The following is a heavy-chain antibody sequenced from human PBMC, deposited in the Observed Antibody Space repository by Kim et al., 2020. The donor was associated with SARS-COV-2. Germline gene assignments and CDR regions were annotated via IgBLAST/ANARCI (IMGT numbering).Heavy chain of an antibody. D-gene: IGHD3-9*01. J-gene: IGHJ4*02. Sequence: GGSLRLSCAASGFTFSSYGMHWVRQAPGKGLEWVAVIWYDGSNKYYADSVKGRFTISRDNSKNTLYLQMNSLRAEDTAVYYCARDTSYYDILTGYPPFDYWGQGTLVTVSS. CDR3: ARDTSYYDILTGYPPFDY. CDR1: GFTFSSYG. V-gene: IGHV3-33*01. CDR2: IWYDGSNK.